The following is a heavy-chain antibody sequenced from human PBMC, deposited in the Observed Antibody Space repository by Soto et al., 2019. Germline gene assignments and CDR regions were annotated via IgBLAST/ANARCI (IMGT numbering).Heavy chain of an antibody. CDR3: ARDVTMIVVVTNDAFDI. V-gene: IGHV1-18*01. CDR1: GYTFTSYG. Sequence: QVKLVQSGAEVKKPGASVKVSCKASGYTFTSYGISWVRQAPGQGLEWMGWISAYNGNTNYAQKLQGRVTMTTDTSTSKDYMELRSLRSDDTAVYYCARDVTMIVVVTNDAFDIWGQGTMVTVSS. J-gene: IGHJ3*02. CDR2: ISAYNGNT. D-gene: IGHD3-22*01.